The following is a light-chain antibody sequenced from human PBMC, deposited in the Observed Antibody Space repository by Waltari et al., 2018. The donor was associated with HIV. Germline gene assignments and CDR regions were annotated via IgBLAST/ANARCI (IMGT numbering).Light chain of an antibody. CDR1: QSVSSN. CDR3: QQYNEWPPWT. J-gene: IGKJ1*01. V-gene: IGKV3-15*01. Sequence: EILMTQSPATLSVSPGERATLSCRASQSVSSNLAWYQQKPGQAPRLLIYSASTRATGIPARFSGSGSGTDFTLTISSLQSEDFAVYYCQQYNEWPPWTFGQGTKVEIK. CDR2: SAS.